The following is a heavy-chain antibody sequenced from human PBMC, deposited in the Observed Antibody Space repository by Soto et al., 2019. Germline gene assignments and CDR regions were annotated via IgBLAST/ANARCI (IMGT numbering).Heavy chain of an antibody. V-gene: IGHV4-31*03. J-gene: IGHJ4*02. Sequence: SETLSLTCTVSGGSISSCGYYWSWIRQHPGKGLEWIGYIYYSGSTYYNPSLKSRVTISVDTSKNQFSLKLSSVTAADTAVHYCAREGPWSGYFADYWGQGTLVTVSS. CDR3: AREGPWSGYFADY. CDR2: IYYSGST. D-gene: IGHD3-3*01. CDR1: GGSISSCGYY.